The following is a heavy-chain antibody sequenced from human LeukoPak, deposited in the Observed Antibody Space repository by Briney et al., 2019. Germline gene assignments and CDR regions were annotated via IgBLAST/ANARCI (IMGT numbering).Heavy chain of an antibody. Sequence: SETLSLTCTVSGGSISSYYWSWIRQPPGKGLEWIGYIYYSGSTNYNPSLKSRVTISVDTSKNQFSLKLSSVTAADTAVYYCARDRDRRGWFDPWGQGTLVTVSS. J-gene: IGHJ5*02. CDR1: GGSISSYY. CDR2: IYYSGST. V-gene: IGHV4-59*01. CDR3: ARDRDRRGWFDP. D-gene: IGHD3-10*01.